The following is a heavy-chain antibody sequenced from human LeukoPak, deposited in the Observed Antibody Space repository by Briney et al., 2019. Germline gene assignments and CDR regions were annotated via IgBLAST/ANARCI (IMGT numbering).Heavy chain of an antibody. CDR1: GGSISSSSYY. CDR2: IYYSGST. Sequence: PSETLSLTCTVSGGSISSSSYYWGWIRQPPGKGLEWIGYIYYSGSTNYNPSLKSRVTISVDTSKNQFSLKLSSVTAADTAVYYCARSLYGGNPRFGYWGQGTLVTVSS. V-gene: IGHV4-61*05. J-gene: IGHJ4*02. D-gene: IGHD4-23*01. CDR3: ARSLYGGNPRFGY.